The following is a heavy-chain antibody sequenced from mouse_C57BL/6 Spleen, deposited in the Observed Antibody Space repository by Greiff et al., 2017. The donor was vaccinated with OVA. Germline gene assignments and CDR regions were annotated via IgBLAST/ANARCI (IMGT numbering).Heavy chain of an antibody. CDR3: TIIYYYGPWFAY. CDR1: GFTFSDAW. Sequence: EVHLVESGGGLVQPGGSMKLSCAASGFTFSDAWMDGVRQSPEKGLEWVAEIRNKANNHATYYAESVKGRFTISRDDSKGSVYLQMNSLRAEDTGIYYCTIIYYYGPWFAYWGQGTLVTVSA. V-gene: IGHV6-6*01. CDR2: IRNKANNHAT. J-gene: IGHJ3*01. D-gene: IGHD1-1*01.